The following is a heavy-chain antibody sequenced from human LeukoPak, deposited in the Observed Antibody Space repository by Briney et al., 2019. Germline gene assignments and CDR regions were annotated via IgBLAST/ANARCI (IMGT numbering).Heavy chain of an antibody. J-gene: IGHJ4*02. Sequence: PSETLSLTCTVSGGSISSYYWGWIRQPPGKGLEWIGYIYYSGSTNYNPSLKSRVTISVDTSKNQFSLKLSSVTAADTAVYYCAKDPRRKQWLPWGYFDYWGQGTLVTVSS. CDR3: AKDPRRKQWLPWGYFDY. V-gene: IGHV4-59*12. CDR1: GGSISSYY. CDR2: IYYSGST. D-gene: IGHD6-19*01.